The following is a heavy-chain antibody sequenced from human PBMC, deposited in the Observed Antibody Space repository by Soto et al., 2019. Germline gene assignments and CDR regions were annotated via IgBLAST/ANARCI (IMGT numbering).Heavy chain of an antibody. V-gene: IGHV5-10-1*01. CDR3: ARRRDGYNDYYGMDV. CDR2: IDPSDSYT. D-gene: IGHD5-12*01. J-gene: IGHJ6*02. Sequence: GESLKISCTGSGYSFTSYWISWVRQLPGKGLEWMGRIDPSDSYTNYSPSFQGHVTISADKSISTAYLQWSSLKASDTAMYYCARRRDGYNDYYGMDVWGQGTTVTVSS. CDR1: GYSFTSYW.